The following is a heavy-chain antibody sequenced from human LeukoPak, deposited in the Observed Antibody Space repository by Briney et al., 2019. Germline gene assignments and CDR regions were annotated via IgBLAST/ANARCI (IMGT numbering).Heavy chain of an antibody. CDR1: GYTFTSYG. J-gene: IGHJ4*02. CDR3: ATNGLRYFDWLPRFDY. Sequence: ASVKVSCKASGYTFTSYGISWVRQAPGQGLEWMGRISAYNGNTNYAQKLQGRVTMTTDTSTSTAYMELRSLRSDDTAVYYCATNGLRYFDWLPRFDYWGQGTLVTVSS. V-gene: IGHV1-18*01. CDR2: ISAYNGNT. D-gene: IGHD3-9*01.